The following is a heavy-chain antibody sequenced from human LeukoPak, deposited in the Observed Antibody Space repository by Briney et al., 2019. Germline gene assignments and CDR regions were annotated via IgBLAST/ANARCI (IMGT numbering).Heavy chain of an antibody. V-gene: IGHV4-59*01. CDR2: IYYSGST. J-gene: IGHJ4*02. D-gene: IGHD5-18*01. CDR3: ARETYSYGYVVDY. Sequence: SETLSLTCTVSGGSISSYYWSWIRQPPGKGLEWIGYIYYSGSTNYNPSLKSRVTISVDTSKNQFSLKLSSVTAADTAVYYCARETYSYGYVVDYWGQGTLVTVS. CDR1: GGSISSYY.